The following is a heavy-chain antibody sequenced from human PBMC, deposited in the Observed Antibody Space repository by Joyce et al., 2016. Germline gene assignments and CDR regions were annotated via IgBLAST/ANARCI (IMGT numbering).Heavy chain of an antibody. CDR3: AKHVI. J-gene: IGHJ3*02. CDR1: GFTFSGDW. CDR2: INEDGSKK. V-gene: IGHV3-7*03. Sequence: EVQLVESGGGLVQPGGSLRRSCEASGFTFSGDWMTWVRQAPGKGLEWVAHINEDGSKKYYVDSVKGRFTISRDNTKNSLFLQMNSLRAEDTAVYFCAKHVIWGQGTMVTVSS.